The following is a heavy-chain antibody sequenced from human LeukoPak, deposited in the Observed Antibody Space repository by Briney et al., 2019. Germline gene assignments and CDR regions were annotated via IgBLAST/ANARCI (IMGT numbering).Heavy chain of an antibody. CDR1: EFTIRDHY. Sequence: PGGSLRLSCADSEFTIRDHYVSWIRQAPGKGLEWVSYISGSGSTIYYGDSVKGRFTISRDNSKNTLYLQMNSLRAEDTAVYYCAKDSGLLLNWFDPWGQGTLVTVSS. V-gene: IGHV3-11*01. CDR2: ISGSGSTI. D-gene: IGHD3-10*01. J-gene: IGHJ5*02. CDR3: AKDSGLLLNWFDP.